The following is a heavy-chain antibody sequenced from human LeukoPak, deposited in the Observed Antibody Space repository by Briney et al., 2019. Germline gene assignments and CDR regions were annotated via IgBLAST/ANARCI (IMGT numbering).Heavy chain of an antibody. CDR2: INHSGST. Sequence: SETLSLTCAVYGGSFSGYYWGWIRQPPGKGLEWIGEINHSGSTNYNPSLKSRITISVDTSKNQFSLKLSSVTAADTAVYYCARLGGANQDYWGQGTLVIVSS. J-gene: IGHJ4*02. D-gene: IGHD1-26*01. CDR3: ARLGGANQDY. CDR1: GGSFSGYY. V-gene: IGHV4-34*01.